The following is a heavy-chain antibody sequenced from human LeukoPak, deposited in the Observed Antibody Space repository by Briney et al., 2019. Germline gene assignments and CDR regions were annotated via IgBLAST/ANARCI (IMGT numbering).Heavy chain of an antibody. CDR2: IGSSSSTI. J-gene: IGHJ4*02. D-gene: IGHD3-10*01. CDR3: ARTYYGSGNSHFDF. CDR1: GFTFSSYA. V-gene: IGHV3-48*02. Sequence: GGSLRLSCAASGFTFSSYAMNWVRQAPGKGLEWVSYIGSSSSTIYYADSAKGRFTISRDNARNSLYLQMNCLSYEDTALYYCARTYYGSGNSHFDFWGQGTLVTVSS.